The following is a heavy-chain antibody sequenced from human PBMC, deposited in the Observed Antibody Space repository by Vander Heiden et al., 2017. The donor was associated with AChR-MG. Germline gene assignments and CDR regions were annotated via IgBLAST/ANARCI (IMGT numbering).Heavy chain of an antibody. CDR1: GLTVSSNS. D-gene: IGHD6-6*01. J-gene: IGHJ4*02. Sequence: EVQLVESGGDLVQPGGSLRVSCVASGLTVSSNSMTRVRQAPGKGLEWVSVTNSGSSTYYADSVKGRFTISRDNSKNTLYLQMNSLRAEDTAVYYCARMSYTTSSRDYWGQGTLVTVSS. CDR2: TNSGSST. V-gene: IGHV3-66*01. CDR3: ARMSYTTSSRDY.